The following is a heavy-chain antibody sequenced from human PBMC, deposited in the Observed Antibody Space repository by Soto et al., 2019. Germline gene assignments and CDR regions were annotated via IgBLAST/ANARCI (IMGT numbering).Heavy chain of an antibody. CDR2: ISGSGGST. J-gene: IGHJ6*02. Sequence: PGGSLRLSCAASGFTFSSSAMSWVRQAPGKGLEWVSTISGSGGSTYYADSVKGRFTVSRDNSKNTLYLQVGSLRAEDMAVYYCASKGADYYGMDVWGQGTTVTVSS. D-gene: IGHD3-3*02. V-gene: IGHV3-23*01. CDR1: GFTFSSSA. CDR3: ASKGADYYGMDV.